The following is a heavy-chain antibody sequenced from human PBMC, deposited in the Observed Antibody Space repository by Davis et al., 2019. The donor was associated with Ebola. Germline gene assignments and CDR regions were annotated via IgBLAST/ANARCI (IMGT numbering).Heavy chain of an antibody. CDR2: ISSSSSYI. J-gene: IGHJ6*02. D-gene: IGHD3-10*01. Sequence: GGSLRLSCGASGFTFSSYSMNWVRQAPGKGLEWVSSISSSSSYIYYADSMKGRFTISRDNAKNSLYLQMNSLRAEDTAVYYCARDLITIVRGFIVSSDMDVWGQGTTVTVSS. CDR1: GFTFSSYS. CDR3: ARDLITIVRGFIVSSDMDV. V-gene: IGHV3-21*04.